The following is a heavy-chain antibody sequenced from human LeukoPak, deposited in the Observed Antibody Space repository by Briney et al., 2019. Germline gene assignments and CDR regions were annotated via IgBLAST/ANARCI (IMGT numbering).Heavy chain of an antibody. CDR3: ASQMGSGLA. D-gene: IGHD6-19*01. Sequence: GASVKVSCKASGGTFSSYAISWVRQAPGQGLEWMGIINPSGGSTSYAQKFQGRVTMTRDTSTSTVYMELSSLRSEDTAVYYCASQMGSGLAWGQGTLVTVSS. CDR2: INPSGGST. V-gene: IGHV1-46*01. J-gene: IGHJ5*02. CDR1: GGTFSSYA.